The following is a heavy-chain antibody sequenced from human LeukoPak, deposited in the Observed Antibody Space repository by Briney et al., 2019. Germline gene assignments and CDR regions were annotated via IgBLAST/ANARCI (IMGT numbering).Heavy chain of an antibody. CDR2: ISSSSSSI. J-gene: IGHJ4*02. V-gene: IGHV3-21*01. Sequence: GGSLRLSCAASGFTFSSYSMNWVRQAPGKGLEWVSSISSSSSSIYYADSVKGRFTISRDNAKNSLYLQMNSLRAEDTAVYYCARVIPRAEGKPGPFDYWGQGTLVTVSS. D-gene: IGHD1-26*01. CDR3: ARVIPRAEGKPGPFDY. CDR1: GFTFSSYS.